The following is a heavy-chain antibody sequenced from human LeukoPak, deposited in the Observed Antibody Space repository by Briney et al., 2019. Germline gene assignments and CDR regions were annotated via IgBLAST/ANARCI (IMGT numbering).Heavy chain of an antibody. CDR1: RFTFGSFD. CDR3: TRQIGVSIDY. Sequence: GGSLRLSCAASRFTFGSFDMHWVRQAPGKGLEWVTFIRFDGSNKYYADSVKGRFTISRDNSKNTLYLQMSSLRPEDTAVYYCTRQIGVSIDYWGQGTLVTVSS. J-gene: IGHJ4*02. CDR2: IRFDGSNK. V-gene: IGHV3-30*02. D-gene: IGHD5/OR15-5a*01.